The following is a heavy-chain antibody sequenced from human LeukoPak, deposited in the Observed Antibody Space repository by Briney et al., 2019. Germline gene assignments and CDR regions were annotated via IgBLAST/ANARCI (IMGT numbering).Heavy chain of an antibody. D-gene: IGHD3-10*01. CDR1: GFTFSSYW. Sequence: GGSLRLSCAASGFTFSSYWMSWVRQAPGKGLEWVSAISGSGGSTYYADSVKGRFTISRDNSKNTLYLQMNSLRAEDTAVYYCAKDTPSYYYGSGSSNNAFDIWGQGTMVTVSS. J-gene: IGHJ3*02. CDR3: AKDTPSYYYGSGSSNNAFDI. V-gene: IGHV3-23*01. CDR2: ISGSGGST.